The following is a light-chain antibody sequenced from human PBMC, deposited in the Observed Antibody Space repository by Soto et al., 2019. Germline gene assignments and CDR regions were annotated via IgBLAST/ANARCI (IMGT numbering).Light chain of an antibody. CDR1: SSDVGGYNY. CDR3: NSFAGSNNFVV. J-gene: IGLJ2*01. Sequence: QSALTQPPSASRSPGQSVTISCTGTSSDVGGYNYVSWYQQHPGKAPKLIIYEVSKRPSGVPDRFSGSKSGNTASLTVSGLQAEDEADYYCNSFAGSNNFVVFGGGTKLTVL. CDR2: EVS. V-gene: IGLV2-8*01.